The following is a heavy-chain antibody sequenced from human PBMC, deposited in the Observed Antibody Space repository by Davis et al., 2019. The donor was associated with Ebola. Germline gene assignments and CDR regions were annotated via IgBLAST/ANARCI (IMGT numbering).Heavy chain of an antibody. J-gene: IGHJ6*02. CDR3: ARGAGGYYYYYGMDV. D-gene: IGHD6-25*01. CDR2: INTSGGST. V-gene: IGHV1-46*01. Sequence: ASVKVSCKASGYTFTSYYMHWVRQAPGQGLEWMGIINTSGGSTSYAQKFQGRVTMTRDTSTSTVYMELSSLRSEDTAVYYCARGAGGYYYYYGMDVWGQGTTVTVSS. CDR1: GYTFTSYY.